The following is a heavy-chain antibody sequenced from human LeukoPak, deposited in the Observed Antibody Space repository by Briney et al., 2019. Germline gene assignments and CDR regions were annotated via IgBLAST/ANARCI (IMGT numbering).Heavy chain of an antibody. D-gene: IGHD2-15*01. CDR2: IYYSGST. CDR3: ARRLEGGYCSGNTCYSYYYMDV. V-gene: IGHV4-30-4*08. CDR1: GGSISSGDYY. J-gene: IGHJ6*03. Sequence: PSESLSLTCTVSGGSISSGDYYWSWIRQPPGKGLEWIGLIYYSGSTYYNPSLKSRVTILLDTSKNQFSLKLSSVTAADTAVYYCARRLEGGYCSGNTCYSYYYMDVWGKGTTVTVSS.